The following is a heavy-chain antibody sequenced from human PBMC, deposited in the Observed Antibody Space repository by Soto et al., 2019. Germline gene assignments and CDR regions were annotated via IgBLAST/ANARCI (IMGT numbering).Heavy chain of an antibody. CDR2: IFYSGTS. Sequence: SETLSLTCNVSGSSISCADYYWSWIRQFPGKGLEWIGYIFYSGTSYYNYNSSLKSRLFMSLDPSKNSFYLKLTSVTAADTAVYYCARTRGSSFFDFWGPGTLVTVSS. D-gene: IGHD3-10*01. CDR3: ARTRGSSFFDF. V-gene: IGHV4-31*03. CDR1: GSSISCADYY. J-gene: IGHJ4*02.